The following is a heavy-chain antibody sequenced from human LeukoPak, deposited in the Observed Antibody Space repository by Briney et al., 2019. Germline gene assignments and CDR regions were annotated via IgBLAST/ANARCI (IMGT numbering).Heavy chain of an antibody. V-gene: IGHV3-23*01. Sequence: GGSLRLSCAASGLTFSSYAMSWVRQAPGKGLEWVSAISGSAYSTYYADSLKGRFTISRDNSKNTLYLQMNSLRAEDTAVYYCAKETVAAPPIDYWGQGTLVTVSS. CDR3: AKETVAAPPIDY. J-gene: IGHJ4*02. D-gene: IGHD6-19*01. CDR1: GLTFSSYA. CDR2: ISGSAYST.